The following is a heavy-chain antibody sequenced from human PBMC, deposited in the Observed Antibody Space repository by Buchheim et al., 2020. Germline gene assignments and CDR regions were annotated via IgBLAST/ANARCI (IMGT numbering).Heavy chain of an antibody. CDR2: ISASGGST. Sequence: EVQLLESGGGLVQPGGSLRLSCEASGFTFNSYAMSWVRQAPGKGLEWVSAISASGGSTYYADSVKGRFTISRDTSKKTLSVQLNSLRAEHTAVYYCAKGGREQWLWDYYYGLDVWGQGTT. D-gene: IGHD6-19*01. CDR3: AKGGREQWLWDYYYGLDV. V-gene: IGHV3-23*01. J-gene: IGHJ6*02. CDR1: GFTFNSYA.